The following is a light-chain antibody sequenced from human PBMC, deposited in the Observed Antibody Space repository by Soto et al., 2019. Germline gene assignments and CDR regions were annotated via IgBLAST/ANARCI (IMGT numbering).Light chain of an antibody. CDR3: CSYAGSYFYV. J-gene: IGLJ1*01. Sequence: QSALTQPPSVSGSPGQSVTISCTGTSSNFGDYNYVSWYQQYPGKAPKLMIYDVTERPSGVPHRFSGSKSGNTASLTISGLQAEDEADYYCCSYAGSYFYVFRTGTKVTVL. CDR1: SSNFGDYNY. CDR2: DVT. V-gene: IGLV2-11*01.